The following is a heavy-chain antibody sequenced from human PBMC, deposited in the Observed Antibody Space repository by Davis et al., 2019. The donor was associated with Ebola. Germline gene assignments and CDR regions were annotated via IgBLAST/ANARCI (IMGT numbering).Heavy chain of an antibody. D-gene: IGHD1-26*01. CDR3: ARDQGEWEILLGFDY. CDR2: IKQDGSEK. CDR1: GFTFSSYW. V-gene: IGHV3-7*01. J-gene: IGHJ4*02. Sequence: GESLKLSCAASGFTFSSYWMSWVRQAPGKGLEWVANIKQDGSEKYYVDSVKGRFTISRDNSKNTLYLQMNSLRAEDTAVYYCARDQGEWEILLGFDYWGQGTLVTVSS.